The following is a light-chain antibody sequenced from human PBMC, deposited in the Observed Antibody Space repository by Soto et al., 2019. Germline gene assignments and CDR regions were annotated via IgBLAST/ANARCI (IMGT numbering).Light chain of an antibody. J-gene: IGKJ3*01. CDR2: GAS. CDR1: QAIHSNY. Sequence: EIVLTQSPGTLSLSPGDRATLSCRASQAIHSNYLAWYQQKPGQAPRLLIYGASSRATGIPDRFSDSGSGTDFTLTISRLEPEDFAVYYCQQYGNSPLTFGPGTKLDIK. CDR3: QQYGNSPLT. V-gene: IGKV3-20*01.